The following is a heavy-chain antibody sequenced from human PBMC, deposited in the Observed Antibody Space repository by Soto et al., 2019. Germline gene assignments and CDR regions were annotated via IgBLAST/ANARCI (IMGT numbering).Heavy chain of an antibody. V-gene: IGHV3-30-3*01. D-gene: IGHD2-21*02. J-gene: IGHJ6*02. Sequence: QVQLVESGGGVVQPGRSLRLSCAASGFTFSSYAMHWVRQAPGKGLEWVAVISYDGSNKYYADSVKGRFTISRDNSKNTLDLQMTSLRAEDTAVYYCARESYCGGDCYPAGYYYYGMDVWGQGTTVTVSS. CDR3: ARESYCGGDCYPAGYYYYGMDV. CDR1: GFTFSSYA. CDR2: ISYDGSNK.